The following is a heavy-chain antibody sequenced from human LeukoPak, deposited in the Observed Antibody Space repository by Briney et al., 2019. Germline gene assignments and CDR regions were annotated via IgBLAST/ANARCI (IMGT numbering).Heavy chain of an antibody. Sequence: PGGSLRLSCAASGFTFSNYVMSWVRQGPGKGLEWVSVISGSGGSTYYADSVKGRFTMSRDNSKNTLYLQMNSLRAEDTAVYYCAKDGGGWGYFDSWGQGTLVTVSS. D-gene: IGHD6-19*01. J-gene: IGHJ4*02. CDR2: ISGSGGST. CDR1: GFTFSNYV. CDR3: AKDGGGWGYFDS. V-gene: IGHV3-23*01.